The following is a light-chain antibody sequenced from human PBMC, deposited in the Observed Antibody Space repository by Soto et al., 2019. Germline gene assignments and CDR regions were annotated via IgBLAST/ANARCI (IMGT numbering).Light chain of an antibody. CDR2: GAS. CDR1: QSVSSSF. V-gene: IGKV3-20*01. CDR3: QEYVNSPGA. Sequence: EIGLTQSPGTLSLSPGERATLSCRASQSVSSSFLAWYHQKPGQAPRRLLYGASNRATGIPDRFSGSGSGTDFTLTISRLAPEDFAVYYCQEYVNSPGAFGQGTKV. J-gene: IGKJ1*01.